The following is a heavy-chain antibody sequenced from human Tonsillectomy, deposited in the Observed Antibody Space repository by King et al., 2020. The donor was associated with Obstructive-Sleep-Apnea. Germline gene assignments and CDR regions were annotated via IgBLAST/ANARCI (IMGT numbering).Heavy chain of an antibody. J-gene: IGHJ3*02. CDR3: ARARYSGYDRDAFDI. CDR1: GFTVRSNY. Sequence: QLVESGGGLVQPGGSLRLSCAASGFTVRSNYMNWVRQAPGKGLEWVSVIYSGGSTYYADSVKGRFTISRDNSKNTLYLQMNSLRAEDTAVYYCARARYSGYDRDAFDIWGQGTMVTVSS. CDR2: IYSGGST. V-gene: IGHV3-66*01. D-gene: IGHD5-12*01.